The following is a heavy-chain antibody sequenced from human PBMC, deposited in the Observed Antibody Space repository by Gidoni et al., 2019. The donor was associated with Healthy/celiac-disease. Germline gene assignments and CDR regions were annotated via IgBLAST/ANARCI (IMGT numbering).Heavy chain of an antibody. Sequence: EVQLVESGGGLVKPGRSLRLSCTASGFTFGDYAMSWFRQAPGKGPEWVGFIRSKAYGGTTEYAASVKGRFTISRDDSKSIAYLQMNSLKTEDTAVYYCTSPYYYDSSGRADYWGQGTLVTVSS. D-gene: IGHD3-22*01. CDR1: GFTFGDYA. CDR2: IRSKAYGGTT. V-gene: IGHV3-49*05. J-gene: IGHJ4*02. CDR3: TSPYYYDSSGRADY.